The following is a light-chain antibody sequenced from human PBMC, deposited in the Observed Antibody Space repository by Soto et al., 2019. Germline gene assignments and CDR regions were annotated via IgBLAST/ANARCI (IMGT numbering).Light chain of an antibody. CDR2: GAS. CDR1: QSVSNN. CDR3: QQYDNWPYT. V-gene: IGKV3-15*01. J-gene: IGKJ2*01. Sequence: EIVMTHSPAILSVSPGERATLSCRASQSVSNNLAWYQQKPGQAPRLLIYGASTRATAITARFSGSGSGTEFTLTISSLQSEDFAVYFCQQYDNWPYTFGQGTKLEIK.